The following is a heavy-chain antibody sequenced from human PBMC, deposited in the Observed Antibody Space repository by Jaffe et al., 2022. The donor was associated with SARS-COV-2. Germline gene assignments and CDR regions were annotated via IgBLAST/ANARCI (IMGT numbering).Heavy chain of an antibody. V-gene: IGHV3-43*01. CDR2: ISWDGGST. J-gene: IGHJ4*02. CDR1: GFTFDDYT. D-gene: IGHD6-19*01. CDR3: AKATEPLYSSGWSLTY. Sequence: EVQLVESGGVVVQPGGSLRLSCAASGFTFDDYTMHWVRQAPGKGLEWVSLISWDGGSTYYADSVKGRFTISRDNSKNSLYLQMNSLRTEDTALYYCAKATEPLYSSGWSLTYWGQGTLVTVSS.